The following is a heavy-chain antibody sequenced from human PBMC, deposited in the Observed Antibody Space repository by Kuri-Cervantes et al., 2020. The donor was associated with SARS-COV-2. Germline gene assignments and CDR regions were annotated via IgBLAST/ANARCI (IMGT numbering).Heavy chain of an antibody. CDR2: IKQDGSEK. CDR1: GFTFSSYS. D-gene: IGHD7-27*01. V-gene: IGHV3-7*01. Sequence: GGSLRLSCAASGFTFSSYSMNWVRQAPGKGLEWVANIKQDGSEKYYVDSVKGRFTISRDNAKNSLYLQMNSLRAEDTAVYYCARALLGLLVDYWGQGTLVTVSS. J-gene: IGHJ4*02. CDR3: ARALLGLLVDY.